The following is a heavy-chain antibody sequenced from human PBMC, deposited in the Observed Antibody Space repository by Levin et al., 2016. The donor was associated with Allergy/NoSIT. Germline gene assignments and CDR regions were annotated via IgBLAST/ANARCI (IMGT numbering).Heavy chain of an antibody. J-gene: IGHJ6*02. CDR3: ARLIVPAAIGRVLMGMDV. D-gene: IGHD2-2*02. CDR2: IYHSGST. Sequence: VRQAPGKGLEWIGEIYHSGSTNYNPSLKSRVTISVDKSKNQFSLKLSSVTAADTAVYYCARLIVPAAIGRVLMGMDVWGQGTTVTVSS. V-gene: IGHV4-4*02.